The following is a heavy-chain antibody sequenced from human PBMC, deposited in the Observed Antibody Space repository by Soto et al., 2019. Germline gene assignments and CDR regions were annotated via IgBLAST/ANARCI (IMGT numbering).Heavy chain of an antibody. CDR2: IYWDDDK. CDR1: GFSLDASAVG. Sequence: QITLRESGPTLVKPTQTLTLTCTFSGFSLDASAVGVGWIRQPPGKALEWLALIYWDDDKRSNPSMKSRLTLTEDTSKKQVVLTMTNMDPVDTATYYCAHSGLSESQLVADAIDFWGQGTMVTVSS. V-gene: IGHV2-5*02. J-gene: IGHJ3*01. D-gene: IGHD6-6*01. CDR3: AHSGLSESQLVADAIDF.